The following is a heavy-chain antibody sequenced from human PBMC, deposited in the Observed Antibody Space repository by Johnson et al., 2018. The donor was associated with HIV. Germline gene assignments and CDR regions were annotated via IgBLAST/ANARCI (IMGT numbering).Heavy chain of an antibody. CDR1: GFTFDDYT. CDR2: ISWDGGST. V-gene: IGHV3-43*01. CDR3: AAGDDFDI. Sequence: VQLVESGGGVVQPGRSLRLSCAASGFTFDDYTMHWVRQAPGKGLEWVSLISWDGGSTYYADSVKGRFTISRDNSKNSLYLQMNSLRAEDTAVYYCAAGDDFDIWGQGTMVTVSS. J-gene: IGHJ3*02.